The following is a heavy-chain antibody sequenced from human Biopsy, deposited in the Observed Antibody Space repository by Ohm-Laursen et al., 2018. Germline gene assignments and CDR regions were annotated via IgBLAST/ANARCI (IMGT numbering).Heavy chain of an antibody. CDR1: GYTFTSYG. J-gene: IGHJ6*02. Sequence: SVKVSCKSSGYTFTSYGISWVRQAPGQGLEWMGWINTENGNTIYAQNLQGRVTMTADTSTSTAYMEVTSLRSDDTAVYYCARAKLEPVYYYYGMDVWGQGTTVTASS. V-gene: IGHV1-18*01. CDR2: INTENGNT. CDR3: ARAKLEPVYYYYGMDV. D-gene: IGHD1-1*01.